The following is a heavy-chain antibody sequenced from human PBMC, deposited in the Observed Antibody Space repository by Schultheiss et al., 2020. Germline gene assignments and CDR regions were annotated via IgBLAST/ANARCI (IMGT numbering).Heavy chain of an antibody. V-gene: IGHV1-69*06. Sequence: SVKVSCKASGGTFSSYAISWVRQAPGQGLEWMGGIIPIFGTANYAQKFQGRVTITADKSTSTAYMELSSLRSDDTAVYYCARRGYSYGTPFDYWGQGTLVTVSS. CDR3: ARRGYSYGTPFDY. D-gene: IGHD5-18*01. CDR2: IIPIFGTA. CDR1: GGTFSSYA. J-gene: IGHJ4*02.